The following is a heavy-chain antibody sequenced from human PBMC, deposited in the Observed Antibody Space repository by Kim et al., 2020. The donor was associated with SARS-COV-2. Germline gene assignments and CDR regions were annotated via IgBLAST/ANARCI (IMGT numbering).Heavy chain of an antibody. CDR3: ARDRRFGELYPRGEYYYYYYGMDV. CDR1: GYTFTGYY. Sequence: ASVKVSCKASGYTFTGYYMHWVRQAPGQGLEWMGRINPNSGGTNYAQKFQGRVTMTRDTSISTAYMELSRLRSDDTAVYYCARDRRFGELYPRGEYYYYYYGMDVWGQGTTVTVSS. D-gene: IGHD3-10*01. V-gene: IGHV1-2*06. J-gene: IGHJ6*02. CDR2: INPNSGGT.